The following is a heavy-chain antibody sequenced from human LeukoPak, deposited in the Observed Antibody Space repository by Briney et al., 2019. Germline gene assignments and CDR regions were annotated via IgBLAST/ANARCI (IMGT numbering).Heavy chain of an antibody. CDR2: INAGNGNT. V-gene: IGHV1-3*01. CDR1: GYTFTSFA. J-gene: IGHJ4*02. CDR3: ARSIVYSSDSDGGYYFDY. D-gene: IGHD6-19*01. Sequence: ASLKVSCKASGYTFTSFAIHWVRQAPGQRLDWMGWINAGNGNTKFSQHFQGRVSITRDTSASTAYMELSYLRSEDTALYFCARSIVYSSDSDGGYYFDYWGQGTLVTVSS.